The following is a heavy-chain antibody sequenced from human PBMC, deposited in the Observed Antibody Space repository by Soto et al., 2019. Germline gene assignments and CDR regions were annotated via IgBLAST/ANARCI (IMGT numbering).Heavy chain of an antibody. V-gene: IGHV3-74*01. J-gene: IGHJ5*02. D-gene: IGHD2-8*02. CDR3: ARGVVVYQQLVRGRDRFDP. CDR2: LDGDGRTT. Sequence: EVQLVESGGGLVQPGGSLTLSCAVSGFTLRSYWMHWVRQAPGKGLEWVARLDGDGRTTNYADSVKGRFTISRDNAKNTVYLHMNSLRVEDRAVYYCARGVVVYQQLVRGRDRFDPWGQGTLVTVSS. CDR1: GFTLRSYW.